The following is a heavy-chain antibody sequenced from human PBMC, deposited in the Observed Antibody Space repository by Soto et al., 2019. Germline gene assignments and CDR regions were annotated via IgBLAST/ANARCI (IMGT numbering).Heavy chain of an antibody. J-gene: IGHJ6*04. CDR2: IYYSGST. D-gene: IGHD3-10*01. V-gene: IGHV4-31*11. CDR3: ARDTMVRGVIGTNYYYYGMDV. CDR1: GGSFSGYY. Sequence: PSETLSLSCAVCGGSFSGYYWSWIRQHPGKGLEWIGYIYYSGSTYYNPSLKSRVTISVDTSKNQFSLKLSSVTAADTAVYYCARDTMVRGVIGTNYYYYGMDVWGKGTTVTVSS.